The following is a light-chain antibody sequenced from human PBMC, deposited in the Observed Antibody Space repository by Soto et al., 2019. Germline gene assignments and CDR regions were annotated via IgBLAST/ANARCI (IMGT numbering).Light chain of an antibody. CDR2: DAS. CDR3: HQRSNWPPPIT. J-gene: IGKJ5*01. V-gene: IGKV3-11*01. Sequence: EIVLTQSPATLSLSPGERATLSCRASQSVSSYLAWYQQKPGQAPRLLIYDASNRATGIPARFSGSGSGTDFTLTISTLEPEDFAVYYCHQRSNWPPPITFGQGTRLEIK. CDR1: QSVSSY.